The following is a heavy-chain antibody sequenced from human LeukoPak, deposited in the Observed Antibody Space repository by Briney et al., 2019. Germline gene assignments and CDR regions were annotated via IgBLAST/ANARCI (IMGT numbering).Heavy chain of an antibody. CDR1: GFTFSSYG. Sequence: PGRSLRLSCAASGFTFSSYGMHWVRQAPGKGLEWVAVISYDGSNKYYADSVKGRFTISRDNSKNTLYLQMNSLRAEDTAVYYCAKGDPWPEYFHHWGQGTLVTVSS. CDR3: AKGDPWPEYFHH. J-gene: IGHJ1*01. CDR2: ISYDGSNK. V-gene: IGHV3-30*18.